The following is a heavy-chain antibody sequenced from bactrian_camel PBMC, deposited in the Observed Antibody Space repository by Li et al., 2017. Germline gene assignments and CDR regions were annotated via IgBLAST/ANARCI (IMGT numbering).Heavy chain of an antibody. V-gene: IGHV3S31*01. CDR2: IHIGARNT. CDR3: AADQWAFGLGDAYRY. J-gene: IGHJ4*01. Sequence: EVQLVESGGGSVQAGGSLRLSCAASGYTYNRNCMAWFRQAPGKETEGVAYIHIGARNTSSGPAIDYNNSVKGRFTISKDDAENTLYLQMDSLKPEDTAMYYCAADQWAFGLGDAYRYWGQGTQVTVS. D-gene: IGHD2*01. CDR1: GYTYNRNC.